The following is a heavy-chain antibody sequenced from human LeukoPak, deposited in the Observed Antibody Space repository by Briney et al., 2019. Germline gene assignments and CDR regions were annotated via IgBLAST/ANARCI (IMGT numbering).Heavy chain of an antibody. J-gene: IGHJ4*02. CDR3: ARASGGYYDSSGSFDY. V-gene: IGHV1-69*13. CDR1: GGTFSIYA. Sequence: SVKVSCKASGGTFSIYAISWVRQAPGQGLEWMGGIIPIFGTANYAQKFQGRVTITADESTSTAYMELSSLRSEDTAVYHCARASGGYYDSSGSFDYWGQGTLVTVSS. D-gene: IGHD3-22*01. CDR2: IIPIFGTA.